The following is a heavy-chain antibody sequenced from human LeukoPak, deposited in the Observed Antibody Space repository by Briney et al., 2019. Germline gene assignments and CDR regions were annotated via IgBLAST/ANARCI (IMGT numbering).Heavy chain of an antibody. V-gene: IGHV4-59*01. D-gene: IGHD3-22*01. J-gene: IGHJ5*02. CDR1: GGSISSYY. Sequence: TSETLSLTCTVSGGSISSYYWSWIRQPPGKGLEWIWYIYYSGITNYNPSLKSRVTISVDTSKNQFSLKLSSVTAADTAVYYCARETIIVGRAEFGPWGQGTLVTVSS. CDR2: IYYSGIT. CDR3: ARETIIVGRAEFGP.